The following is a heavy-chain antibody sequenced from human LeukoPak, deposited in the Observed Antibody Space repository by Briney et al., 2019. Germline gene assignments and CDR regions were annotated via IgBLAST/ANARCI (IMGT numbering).Heavy chain of an antibody. D-gene: IGHD4-17*01. V-gene: IGHV4-61*02. Sequence: SETLSLTCTVSGGSISSGSYYWSWIRQPAGKGLEWIGRIYTSGSTNYNPSPKSRVTISVDTSKNQFSLKLSSVTAADTAVYYCARDDYGDYAGWFDPWGQGTLVTVSS. CDR2: IYTSGST. CDR3: ARDDYGDYAGWFDP. CDR1: GGSISSGSYY. J-gene: IGHJ5*02.